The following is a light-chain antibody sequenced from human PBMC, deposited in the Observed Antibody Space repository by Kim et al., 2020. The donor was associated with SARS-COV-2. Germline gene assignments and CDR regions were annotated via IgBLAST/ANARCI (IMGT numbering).Light chain of an antibody. CDR1: SSNIGSNT. CDR2: INT. J-gene: IGLJ3*02. Sequence: ELTQPPSASGTPGQRVTISCSGSSSNIGSNTVNWYHQLPGTAPKLLIHINTQRPSGVPDRFSGSKSGTSASLAITGLQSEDEADYYCAAWDDSLDGWVFGGGTQLTVL. V-gene: IGLV1-44*01. CDR3: AAWDDSLDGWV.